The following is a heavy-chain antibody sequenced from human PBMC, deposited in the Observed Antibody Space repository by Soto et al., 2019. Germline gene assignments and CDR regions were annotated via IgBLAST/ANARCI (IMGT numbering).Heavy chain of an antibody. CDR2: ISYDGSNK. V-gene: IGHV3-30*18. CDR3: AEDPRVLRFLEWLAVPNPYGMDV. CDR1: GFTFSSYG. D-gene: IGHD3-3*01. J-gene: IGHJ6*02. Sequence: QVQLVESGGGVVQPGRSLRLSCAASGFTFSSYGMHWVRQAPGKGLEWVAVISYDGSNKYYADSVKGRFTISRDNSKNSLYLQMNSLRAEDTAVYYCAEDPRVLRFLEWLAVPNPYGMDVWGQGTTVTVSS.